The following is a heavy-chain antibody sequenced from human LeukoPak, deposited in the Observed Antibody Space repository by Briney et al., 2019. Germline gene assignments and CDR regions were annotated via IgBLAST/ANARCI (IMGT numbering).Heavy chain of an antibody. CDR2: ISTDGNKK. CDR1: GFTFSSYA. CDR3: ARDKFTIFGVLSYYLDF. D-gene: IGHD3-3*01. V-gene: IGHV3-30*14. Sequence: QAGGSLRLSCAASGFTFSSYAMYWVRQAPGKGLEWVALISTDGNKKYYADSVKGRFTISRDNSKNTLYLQMNSLRAEDTAVYYCARDKFTIFGVLSYYLDFWGQGTLVTVSS. J-gene: IGHJ4*02.